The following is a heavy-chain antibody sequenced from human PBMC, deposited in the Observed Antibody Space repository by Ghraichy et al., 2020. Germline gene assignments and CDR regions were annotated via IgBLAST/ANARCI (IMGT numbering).Heavy chain of an antibody. CDR3: ARDGYLSSSGWYWGYYYGMDV. Sequence: ASVKVSCKASGYPFTGYYMHLVRQAPRQGDEWMGLINPNSGGTNYAQKFQGRVTMTRDTSISTAYMELSRLRSDDTAVYYCARDGYLSSSGWYWGYYYGMDVWGQGTTVTVAS. D-gene: IGHD6-19*01. CDR1: GYPFTGYY. CDR2: INPNSGGT. V-gene: IGHV1-2*02. J-gene: IGHJ6*02.